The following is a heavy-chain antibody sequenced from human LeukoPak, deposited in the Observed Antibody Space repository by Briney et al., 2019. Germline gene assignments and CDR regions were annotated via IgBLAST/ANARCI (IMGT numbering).Heavy chain of an antibody. CDR3: ARQVGNAGWYFDY. V-gene: IGHV3-33*01. Sequence: GGSLRLSCAASGFTFGAYAMHWVRQAPRKGLEWVAVIWYDGSNNYHADSLKDRFTISRDNSRNTLYLQINSLRAEDTAVYYCARQVGNAGWYFDYWGQGALVTVSS. CDR2: IWYDGSNN. J-gene: IGHJ4*02. CDR1: GFTFGAYA. D-gene: IGHD6-19*01.